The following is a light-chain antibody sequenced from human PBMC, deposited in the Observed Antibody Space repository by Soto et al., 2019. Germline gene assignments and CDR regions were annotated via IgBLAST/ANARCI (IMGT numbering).Light chain of an antibody. V-gene: IGKV3-15*01. Sequence: EIVMPQSPATLSVSPGERATLSCRASQSVSSNLAWYQQKPGQAPRLLIYGASTSSTGIPARFSGSVSGTEFTLTISSPQSEDFALYYCQQYNNCPPWTVGQGTKVEIK. CDR1: QSVSSN. J-gene: IGKJ1*01. CDR2: GAS. CDR3: QQYNNCPPWT.